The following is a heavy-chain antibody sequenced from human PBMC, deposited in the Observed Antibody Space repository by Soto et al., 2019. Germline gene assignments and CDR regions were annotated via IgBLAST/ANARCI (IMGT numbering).Heavy chain of an antibody. D-gene: IGHD6-6*01. CDR2: ISSSSSYI. CDR1: GFTFSSYS. V-gene: IGHV3-21*01. CDR3: ARDGGIEGSSRWDYYGMDV. Sequence: GVSLRLSCAASGFTFSSYSMNWVRQAPGKGLEWVSSISSSSSYIYYADSVKGRFTISRDNAKNSLYLQMNSLRAEDTAVYYCARDGGIEGSSRWDYYGMDVWGQGTTVTVSS. J-gene: IGHJ6*02.